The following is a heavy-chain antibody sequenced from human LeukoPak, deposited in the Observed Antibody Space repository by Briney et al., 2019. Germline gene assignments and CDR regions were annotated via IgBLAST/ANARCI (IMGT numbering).Heavy chain of an antibody. CDR3: ARRVTIFYAFDI. D-gene: IGHD3-3*01. CDR1: GGSISSSNW. Sequence: PSETLSLTCAVSGGSISSSNWWSWVRQPPGKGLEWIGEIYHSGSTNYNPSLKSRVTISVDTSKNQFSLKLSSVTAADTAVYYCARRVTIFYAFDIWGQGTTVTVSS. V-gene: IGHV4-4*02. CDR2: IYHSGST. J-gene: IGHJ3*02.